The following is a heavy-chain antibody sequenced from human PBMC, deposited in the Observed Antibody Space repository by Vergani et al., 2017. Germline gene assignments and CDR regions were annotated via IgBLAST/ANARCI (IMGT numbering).Heavy chain of an antibody. Sequence: EVHLVESGGGLVQPGRSLRLSCSGSGFTLGDYAMSWVRQAPGKGLEWVSAISGSGGSTYYADSVKGRFTISRDNSKNTLYLQMNSLRAEDTAVYYCAKEFYGDYEPDYWGQGTLVTVSS. V-gene: IGHV3-23*04. J-gene: IGHJ4*02. CDR3: AKEFYGDYEPDY. CDR1: GFTLGDYA. D-gene: IGHD4-17*01. CDR2: ISGSGGST.